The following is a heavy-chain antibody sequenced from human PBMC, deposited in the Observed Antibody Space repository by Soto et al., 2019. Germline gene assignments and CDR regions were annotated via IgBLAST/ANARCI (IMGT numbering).Heavy chain of an antibody. D-gene: IGHD4-17*01. CDR3: ARGPYNGDYGNYFDF. V-gene: IGHV3-30-3*01. Sequence: PGGSLRLSCAASGFTFSTYAMHWVRQAPGKGLEYVALISNDGSNKYYADSVRGRFTMSRDNSRDTVYLQMSSLRPEDKAVYYCARGPYNGDYGNYFDFWAQGTLVTVSS. CDR1: GFTFSTYA. J-gene: IGHJ4*02. CDR2: ISNDGSNK.